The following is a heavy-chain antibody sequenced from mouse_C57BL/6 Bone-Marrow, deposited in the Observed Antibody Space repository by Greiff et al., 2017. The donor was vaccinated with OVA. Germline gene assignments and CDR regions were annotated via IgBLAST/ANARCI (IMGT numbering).Heavy chain of an antibody. CDR2: IYPRSGNT. J-gene: IGHJ1*03. V-gene: IGHV1-81*01. CDR1: GYTFTSYG. Sequence: VQLQESGAELARPGASVKLSCKASGYTFTSYGISWVKQRTGQGLEWIGEIYPRSGNTYYNEKFKGKATLTADKSSSTAYLQLSSLTSEDTAVYYCTTPYGSSYLWYFDVWGTGTTVTVSS. D-gene: IGHD1-1*01. CDR3: TTPYGSSYLWYFDV.